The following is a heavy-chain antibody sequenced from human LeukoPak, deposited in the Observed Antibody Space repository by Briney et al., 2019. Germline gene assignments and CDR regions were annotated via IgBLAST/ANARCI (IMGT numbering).Heavy chain of an antibody. J-gene: IGHJ4*02. V-gene: IGHV1-2*02. CDR3: ARESKTDFWSGYEAIYYFDY. CDR1: GYTFTGYY. D-gene: IGHD3-3*01. Sequence: GASVKVSCKASGYTFTGYYMRWVRQAPGQGLEWMGWINPNSGGTNYAQKFQGRVTMTRDTSISTAYMELSRLRSDDTAVYYYARESKTDFWSGYEAIYYFDYWGQGTLVTVSS. CDR2: INPNSGGT.